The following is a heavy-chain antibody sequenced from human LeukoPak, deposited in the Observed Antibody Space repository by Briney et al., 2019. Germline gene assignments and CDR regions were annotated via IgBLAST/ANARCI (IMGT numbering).Heavy chain of an antibody. Sequence: PGGSLRLSCAASGFTFSNYWMHWVRQAPGKGLVWVSRINRNGSSTSYADSVKGRFTISRDNAKNTLYLKMNSVRAEDSAVYYCTRGGLGPFDYWGQGTLVTVSS. CDR3: TRGGLGPFDY. CDR1: GFTFSNYW. V-gene: IGHV3-74*01. D-gene: IGHD6-19*01. CDR2: INRNGSST. J-gene: IGHJ4*02.